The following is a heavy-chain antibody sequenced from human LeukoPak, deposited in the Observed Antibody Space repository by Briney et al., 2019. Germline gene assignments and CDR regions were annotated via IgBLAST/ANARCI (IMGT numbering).Heavy chain of an antibody. CDR3: ARPPRGGTSKFDY. Sequence: PGESLKISCKGVGYSFSTHWIAWVRQMTGKGLEWMRIIYPGDSATRYSPSFQGQVTISVDKSISTAYLQWSSLKASDTAMYYCARPPRGGTSKFDYWGQGTLISVSS. CDR2: IYPGDSAT. J-gene: IGHJ4*02. CDR1: GYSFSTHW. D-gene: IGHD1-7*01. V-gene: IGHV5-51*01.